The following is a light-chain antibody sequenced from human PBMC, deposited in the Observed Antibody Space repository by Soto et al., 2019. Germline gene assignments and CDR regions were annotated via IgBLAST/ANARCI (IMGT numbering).Light chain of an antibody. J-gene: IGLJ2*01. CDR2: RNN. CDR3: AAWDDSLSGPVV. V-gene: IGLV1-47*01. CDR1: SSNIGSNY. Sequence: QSVLTQPPSASGTPGQRVTISCSESSSNIGSNYVYWYQQLPGTAPKLLIYRNNQRPSGVPDRFPGSKSGTSASLAISGLRSEDEADYYCAAWDDSLSGPVVFGGGTKLTVL.